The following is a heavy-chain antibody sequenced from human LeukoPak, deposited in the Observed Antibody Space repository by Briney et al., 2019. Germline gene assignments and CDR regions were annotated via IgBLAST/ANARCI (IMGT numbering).Heavy chain of an antibody. Sequence: GGSLRLSCAASGFTFSSYAMSWVRQAPGKGLEWVSAISGSGGSTYYADSVKGRFTISRDNSKNTLYLQMNSLRVEDTAVYYCANDYYYDSSGSVDYWCQGALVTVAS. D-gene: IGHD3-22*01. CDR3: ANDYYYDSSGSVDY. V-gene: IGHV3-23*01. CDR2: ISGSGGST. J-gene: IGHJ4*02. CDR1: GFTFSSYA.